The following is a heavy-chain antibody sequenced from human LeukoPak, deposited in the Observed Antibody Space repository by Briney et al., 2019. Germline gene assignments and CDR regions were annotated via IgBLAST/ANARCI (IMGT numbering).Heavy chain of an antibody. CDR2: INPNSGGT. J-gene: IGHJ3*02. CDR3: ASYIVVVPASNDAFDI. D-gene: IGHD2-2*01. V-gene: IGHV1-2*02. CDR1: GYNLTDYY. Sequence: ASVKVSCKASGYNLTDYYLHWVRQAPGQGLEWMGWINPNSGGTNYAQKFQGRVTMTRDTSISTAYMELSRLRSDDTAVYYCASYIVVVPASNDAFDIWGQGTMVTVSS.